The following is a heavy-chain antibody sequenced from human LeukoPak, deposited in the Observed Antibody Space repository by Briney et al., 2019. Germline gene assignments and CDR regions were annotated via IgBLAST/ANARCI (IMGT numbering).Heavy chain of an antibody. Sequence: GGSLRLSCAASGFTFSSYSMNWVRQAPGKGLEWVSSISSSSSYIYYADSVKGRFTISRDNAKNSLYLQMNSLRAEDTAVYYCARDKGYYDSSGYYPYYYYYGMDVWGQGTTVTVSS. CDR1: GFTFSSYS. D-gene: IGHD3-22*01. CDR3: ARDKGYYDSSGYYPYYYYYGMDV. V-gene: IGHV3-21*01. J-gene: IGHJ6*02. CDR2: ISSSSSYI.